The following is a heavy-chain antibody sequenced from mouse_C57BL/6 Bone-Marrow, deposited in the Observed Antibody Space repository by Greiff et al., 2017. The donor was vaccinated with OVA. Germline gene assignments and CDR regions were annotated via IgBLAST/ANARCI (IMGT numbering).Heavy chain of an antibody. D-gene: IGHD2-12*01. V-gene: IGHV1-50*01. J-gene: IGHJ3*01. CDR2: IDPSDSYT. Sequence: VQLQQPGAELVKPGASVKLSCKASGYTFTSYWMQWVKQRPGQGLEWIGEIDPSDSYTNYNQKFKGKATLTVDTSSSPAYMQLSSLASEDSAVYFCARSGYSFSFAYWGQGTLVTVSA. CDR1: GYTFTSYW. CDR3: ARSGYSFSFAY.